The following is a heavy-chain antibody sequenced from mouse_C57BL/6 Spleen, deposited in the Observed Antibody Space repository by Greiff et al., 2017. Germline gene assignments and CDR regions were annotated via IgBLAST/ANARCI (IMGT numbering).Heavy chain of an antibody. V-gene: IGHV1-85*01. Sequence: VQLQESGPELVKPGASVKLSCKASGYTFTSYDINWVKQRPGQGLEWIGWIYPRDGSPKYNEKFKGKATLTVDTSSSTAYMELHSLTSEDSAVYFCARAGYYGSSSYYAMDYWGQGTSGTVAS. J-gene: IGHJ4*01. D-gene: IGHD1-1*01. CDR3: ARAGYYGSSSYYAMDY. CDR2: IYPRDGSP. CDR1: GYTFTSYD.